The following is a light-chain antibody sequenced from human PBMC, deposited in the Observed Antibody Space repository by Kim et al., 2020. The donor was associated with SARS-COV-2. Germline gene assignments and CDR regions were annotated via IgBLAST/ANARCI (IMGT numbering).Light chain of an antibody. Sequence: GTVTLTWGSTTGAVTSRHYPYWLQQKPGQAPRTLIYDISTRHSWTPARFSGSLLGGKAALTLSGALPEDEADYYCLLSHSDARPVEFGGGTQLTVL. J-gene: IGLJ2*01. V-gene: IGLV7-46*01. CDR2: DIS. CDR1: TGAVTSRHY. CDR3: LLSHSDARPVE.